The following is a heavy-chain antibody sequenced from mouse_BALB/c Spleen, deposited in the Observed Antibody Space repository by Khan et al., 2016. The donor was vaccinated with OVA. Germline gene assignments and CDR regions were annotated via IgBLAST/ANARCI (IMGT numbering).Heavy chain of an antibody. J-gene: IGHJ1*01. CDR1: GYSITSDYA. V-gene: IGHV3-2*02. CDR3: SRCLIYYGRGYFDV. Sequence: EVQLQESGPGLVKPSQSLSLTCTVTGYSITSDYAWNWIRQFPGNKLEWMGYISYSNSTNYNPSLKSRISITRATSKNQFFLQLNSVTTEDTATYYISRCLIYYGRGYFDVGGAGTTVTVSS. CDR2: ISYSNST. D-gene: IGHD1-1*01.